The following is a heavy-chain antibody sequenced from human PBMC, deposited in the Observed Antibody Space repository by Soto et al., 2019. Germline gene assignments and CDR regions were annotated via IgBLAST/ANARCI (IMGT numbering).Heavy chain of an antibody. J-gene: IGHJ4*02. V-gene: IGHV3-23*01. CDR3: AKENGYSSSWFEFDY. Sequence: EVQLLESGGGLVQPGGSLRLSCAASGFTFSSYAMSWVRRAPGKGLEWDSAISGSGGSTYYADSVKGRFTISRDNSKNTLYLQMNSLRAEDTAVYYCAKENGYSSSWFEFDYWGQGTLVTVSS. CDR2: ISGSGGST. D-gene: IGHD6-13*01. CDR1: GFTFSSYA.